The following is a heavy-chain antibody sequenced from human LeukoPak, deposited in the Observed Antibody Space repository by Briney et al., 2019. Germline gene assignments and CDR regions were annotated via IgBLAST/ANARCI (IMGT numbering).Heavy chain of an antibody. D-gene: IGHD3-10*01. CDR2: ISGSGGST. V-gene: IGHV3-23*01. J-gene: IGHJ4*02. Sequence: GGSLRLSCAASGFTFSIYDMNWVRQAPGKGLEWVSAISGSGGSTHYADSVKGRFTISRDNSNNTLYLQMNSLRAEDTALYYCAKSLGFSYYYGSGSFDYWGQGTLVTVSS. CDR1: GFTFSIYD. CDR3: AKSLGFSYYYGSGSFDY.